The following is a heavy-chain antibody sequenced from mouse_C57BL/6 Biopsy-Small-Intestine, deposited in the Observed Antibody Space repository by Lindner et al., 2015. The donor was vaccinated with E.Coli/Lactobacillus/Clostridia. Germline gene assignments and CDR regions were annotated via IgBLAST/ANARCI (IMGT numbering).Heavy chain of an antibody. Sequence: VQLQESGTELAKPGASVKLSCKASGYTFTNYWIHWVKQRPGQGLEWIGNSDPSGGHTKYNQKFKDKATLTADISSSTAYMQLSSLTYEDSAVYYCARRELYFDYWGQGTTLTASS. CDR2: SDPSGGHT. V-gene: IGHV1-7*01. CDR3: ARRELYFDY. CDR1: GYTFTNYW. J-gene: IGHJ2*01.